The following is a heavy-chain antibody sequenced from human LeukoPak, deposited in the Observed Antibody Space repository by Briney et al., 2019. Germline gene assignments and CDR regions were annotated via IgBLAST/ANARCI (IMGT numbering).Heavy chain of an antibody. CDR1: GYTFTTYG. Sequence: ASVKVSCRSSGYTFTTYGITWVRQAPGQGLDWIGWISTYNGNTNYAQKLQATPTMTTDTSTSTSYMELRSLRSDDTAMYYCARDRMDTGTYFDYWGQGTLVTVSS. CDR3: ARDRMDTGTYFDY. CDR2: ISTYNGNT. J-gene: IGHJ4*02. V-gene: IGHV1-18*01. D-gene: IGHD5-18*01.